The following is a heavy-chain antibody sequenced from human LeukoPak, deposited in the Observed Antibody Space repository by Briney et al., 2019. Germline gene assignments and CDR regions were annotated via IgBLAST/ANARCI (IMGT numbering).Heavy chain of an antibody. CDR1: GFTFSSYS. Sequence: PGGSLRLSCAASGFTFSSYSMNWVRQAPGKGLEWVSSISSSSSYIYYADSVKGRFTISRDNAKNSLYLQMNSLRAEDTAVYYCARAGITTSYYYYMDVWGKGTTVTVSS. D-gene: IGHD1-1*01. J-gene: IGHJ6*03. V-gene: IGHV3-21*01. CDR2: ISSSSSYI. CDR3: ARAGITTSYYYYMDV.